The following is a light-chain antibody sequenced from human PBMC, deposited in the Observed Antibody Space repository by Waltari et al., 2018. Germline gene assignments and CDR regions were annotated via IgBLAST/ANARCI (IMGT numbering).Light chain of an antibody. V-gene: IGKV1-39*01. CDR3: QQSYSTPLT. CDR2: DAS. Sequence: DIQMTQSPSSLSASVGDRVTITCRASQSISSYLNWYKQKTGKAPKLLIYDASSLQSGVPSRFSGSGSGTDFTLTISSLQPEDFATYYCQQSYSTPLTFGGGTKVEIK. J-gene: IGKJ4*01. CDR1: QSISSY.